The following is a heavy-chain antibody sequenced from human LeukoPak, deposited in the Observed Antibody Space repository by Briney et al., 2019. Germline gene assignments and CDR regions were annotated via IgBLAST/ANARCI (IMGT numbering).Heavy chain of an antibody. CDR3: ARVNSIRTIFGVVIGWDY. V-gene: IGHV1-2*06. CDR1: GYTFTGYY. J-gene: IGHJ4*02. Sequence: ASVKVSCKASGYTFTGYYMHWVRQAPGQGLEWMGRINPNSGGTNYAQKFQGRVTMTRDTSISTAYMELSRLRSDDTAVYYCARVNSIRTIFGVVIGWDYWGQGTLVTVPS. D-gene: IGHD3-3*01. CDR2: INPNSGGT.